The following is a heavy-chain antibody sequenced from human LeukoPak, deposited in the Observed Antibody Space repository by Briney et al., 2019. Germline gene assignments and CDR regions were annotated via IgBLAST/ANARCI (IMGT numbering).Heavy chain of an antibody. J-gene: IGHJ5*02. CDR3: AKDRELLFAHCWFDL. D-gene: IGHD3-10*01. CDR1: GFTFATYA. V-gene: IGHV3-23*01. CDR2: IRISSVDS. Sequence: GGSLRLSCAASGFTFATYAMSWVRQAPGKGLEWVGGIRISSVDSYYADSVKGRFSISRDDSKNTLYLQMNRLSDEDTAIYYCAKDRELLFAHCWFDLWGQGALVTVSS.